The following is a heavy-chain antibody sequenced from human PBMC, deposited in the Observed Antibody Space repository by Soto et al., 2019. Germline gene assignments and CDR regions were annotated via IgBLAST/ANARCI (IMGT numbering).Heavy chain of an antibody. CDR3: ARGGRIAARSWYFDL. J-gene: IGHJ2*01. D-gene: IGHD6-6*01. V-gene: IGHV1-3*01. CDR1: GYTFTTYT. CDR2: INAGNGET. Sequence: ASVKVSCKASGYTFTTYTIQWVRQAPGQRLEWMGWINAGNGETKYSQNFQGRVTITRDTSASTAYMELNSLRSEDTAVYYCARGGRIAARSWYFDLWGRGTLVTVSS.